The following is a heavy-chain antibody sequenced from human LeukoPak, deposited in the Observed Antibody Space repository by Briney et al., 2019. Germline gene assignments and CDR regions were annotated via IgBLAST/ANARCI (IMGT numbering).Heavy chain of an antibody. D-gene: IGHD4-17*01. Sequence: SVKVSCKASGYTFTGYYMHWVRQAPGQGLEWMGRIIPLFGTADYAQRYQGRVTISADNSLNTAYLELSSLTSEDTAVYYCASPYDYGDHYLDALHIWGQGTIVTVSS. V-gene: IGHV1-69*06. CDR1: GYTFTGYY. J-gene: IGHJ3*02. CDR2: IIPLFGTA. CDR3: ASPYDYGDHYLDALHI.